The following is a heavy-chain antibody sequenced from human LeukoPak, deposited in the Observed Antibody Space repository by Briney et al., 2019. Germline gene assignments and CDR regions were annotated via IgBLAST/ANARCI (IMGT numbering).Heavy chain of an antibody. CDR3: ARIITNYYFDY. J-gene: IGHJ4*02. D-gene: IGHD3-22*01. V-gene: IGHV4-39*01. CDR2: IFYSGST. Sequence: SETLSFTCTLSGGSISSNSYFWGWIRQPPGKGLEGIGSIFYSGSTYYNPSLKSRVTISVDTSKNQFSLKLSSVTAADTAVYYCARIITNYYFDYWGQGTLVTVSS. CDR1: GGSISSNSYF.